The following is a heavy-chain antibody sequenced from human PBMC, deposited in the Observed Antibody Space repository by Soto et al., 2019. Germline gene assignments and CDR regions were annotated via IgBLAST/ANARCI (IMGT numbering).Heavy chain of an antibody. CDR1: GYTFTSYG. CDR2: ISAYNGNT. J-gene: IGHJ6*03. CDR3: ARLDSRYYYYYMDV. V-gene: IGHV1-18*01. Sequence: ASVQVSCKASGYTFTSYGISWVRQAPGQGLEWMGWISAYNGNTNYAQKLQGRVTMTTDTSTSTAYMELRSLRSDDTAVYYCARLDSRYYYYYMDVWGKGTTVTVSS. D-gene: IGHD6-13*01.